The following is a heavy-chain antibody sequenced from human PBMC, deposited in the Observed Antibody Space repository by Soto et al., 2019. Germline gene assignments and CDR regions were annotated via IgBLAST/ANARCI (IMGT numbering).Heavy chain of an antibody. D-gene: IGHD3-3*01. V-gene: IGHV1-8*01. CDR2: MNPNSGNT. CDR3: ARGRNDFWSGYRMDV. Sequence: ASVKVSCKASGYTFASYDINWVRQATGQGLEWMGWMNPNSGNTGYAQKFQGRVTMTRNTSISTAYMELSSLRSEDTAVYYCARGRNDFWSGYRMDVWGKGTTVTVSS. CDR1: GYTFASYD. J-gene: IGHJ6*04.